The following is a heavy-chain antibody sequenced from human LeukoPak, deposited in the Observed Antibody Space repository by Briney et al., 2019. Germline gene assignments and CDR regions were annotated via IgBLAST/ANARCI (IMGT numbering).Heavy chain of an antibody. CDR1: GYTFTSYA. CDR3: ARGILGGSGSYSPYYYFDY. V-gene: IGHV7-4-1*02. D-gene: IGHD1-26*01. CDR2: INTNTGNP. J-gene: IGHJ4*02. Sequence: ASVKVSCKASGYTFTSYAMNWVRQAPGQGLEWMGWINTNTGNPTYAQGFTGRFVFSLDTSVSTAYLQISSLKAEDTAVYYCARGILGGSGSYSPYYYFDYWGQGTLVTVSS.